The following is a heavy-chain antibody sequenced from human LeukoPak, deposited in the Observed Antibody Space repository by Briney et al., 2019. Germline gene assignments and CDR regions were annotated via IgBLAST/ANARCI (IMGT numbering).Heavy chain of an antibody. J-gene: IGHJ3*01. CDR3: ARDPNGGYIGAFDF. D-gene: IGHD4-17*01. V-gene: IGHV3-23*01. CDR1: GFTFRTYA. CDR2: IRAGGDTT. Sequence: GGSLRLSCTASGFTFRTYAMIWVRQAPGKRLEWVSAIRAGGDTTVYADAVRGRFTISRDNSNNALYLQMNELRADDTAVYYCARDPNGGYIGAFDFWGQGTMVTVSS.